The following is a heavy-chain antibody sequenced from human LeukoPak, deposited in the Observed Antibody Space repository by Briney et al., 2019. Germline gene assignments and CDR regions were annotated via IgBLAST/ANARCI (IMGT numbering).Heavy chain of an antibody. V-gene: IGHV1-18*04. Sequence: ASVKVSCNASGYTFTSYGISWVRQAPGQGLEWIGCIIAYNGNTNYKEKLQGRATMTTDTTTSKAYMELRSMRSDDTAVYYCARGGDILTGYYFDYWGPGTLVTVCS. CDR1: GYTFTSYG. CDR2: IIAYNGNT. J-gene: IGHJ4*02. D-gene: IGHD3-9*01. CDR3: ARGGDILTGYYFDY.